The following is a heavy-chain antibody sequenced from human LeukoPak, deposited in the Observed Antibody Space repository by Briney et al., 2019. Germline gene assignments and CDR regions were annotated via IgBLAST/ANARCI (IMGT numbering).Heavy chain of an antibody. CDR2: ISGSGGST. D-gene: IGHD6-13*01. J-gene: IGHJ3*02. CDR3: ARKFTYSSSWYEINI. CDR1: GFTFSSYA. Sequence: PGGSLRLSCAASGFTFSSYAMSWVRQAPGKGLEWVSAISGSGGSTYYADSVKGRFTISRDNAKNSLYLQMNSLRAEDTAVYYCARKFTYSSSWYEINIWGQGTMVTVSS. V-gene: IGHV3-23*01.